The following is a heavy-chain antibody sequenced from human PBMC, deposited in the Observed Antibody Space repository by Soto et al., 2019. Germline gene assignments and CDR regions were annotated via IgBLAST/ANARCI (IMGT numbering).Heavy chain of an antibody. D-gene: IGHD4-17*01. CDR3: ARGHEYGGNSDAFDI. Sequence: QVQMVQSGAEVKKPGSSVKVSCRASGRTFSTYAMAWLRQARGQGLAWMGGILPVFGTADYAPKFQGRVTITADESTNTADLELSSLTSEDTAVYYCARGHEYGGNSDAFDIWGQGTMVTVSS. J-gene: IGHJ3*02. V-gene: IGHV1-69*12. CDR2: ILPVFGTA. CDR1: GRTFSTYA.